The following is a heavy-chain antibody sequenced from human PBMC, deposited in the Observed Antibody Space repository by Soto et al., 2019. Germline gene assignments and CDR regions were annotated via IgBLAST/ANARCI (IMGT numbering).Heavy chain of an antibody. V-gene: IGHV3-30*18. J-gene: IGHJ5*02. CDR3: AKTARPYYYDSSGYPFPFDP. D-gene: IGHD3-22*01. Sequence: GGSLRLPCAASGFTFSSYGMHWVRQAPGKGLEWVAVISYDGSNKYYADSVKGRFTISRDNSKNTLYLQMNSLRAEDTAVYYCAKTARPYYYDSSGYPFPFDPWGQGTLVTVSS. CDR2: ISYDGSNK. CDR1: GFTFSSYG.